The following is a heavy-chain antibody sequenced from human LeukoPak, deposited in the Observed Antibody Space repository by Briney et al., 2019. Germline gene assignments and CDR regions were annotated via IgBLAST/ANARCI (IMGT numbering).Heavy chain of an antibody. CDR2: IYSGGST. CDR1: GFTVSSNY. J-gene: IGHJ5*02. D-gene: IGHD2-21*01. V-gene: IGHV3-53*01. CDR3: ARDVVAGQGIWFDP. Sequence: PGGSLRLSCAASGFTVSSNYMSWVRQAPGKGLEWVSVIYSGGSTYYADSVKGRFTISRDNSKNTLYLQMNSLRAEDTAVYYCARDVVAGQGIWFDPWGQGTLVTVSS.